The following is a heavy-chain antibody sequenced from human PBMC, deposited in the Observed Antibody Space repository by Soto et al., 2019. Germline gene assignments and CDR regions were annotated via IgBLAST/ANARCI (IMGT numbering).Heavy chain of an antibody. CDR2: INSDGSST. J-gene: IGHJ6*02. CDR1: GFTFSSYW. CDR3: ARDPRRTGTPGYGMDV. V-gene: IGHV3-74*01. Sequence: GGSLRLSCAASGFTFSSYWMHWVRQAPGKGLVWVSRINSDGSSTSYADSVKGRFTISRDNAKNTLYLQMNSLRAEDTAVYYCARDPRRTGTPGYGMDVWGQGTTVTVSS. D-gene: IGHD1-1*01.